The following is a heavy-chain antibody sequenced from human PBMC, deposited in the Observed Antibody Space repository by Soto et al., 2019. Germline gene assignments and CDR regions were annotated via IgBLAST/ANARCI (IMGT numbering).Heavy chain of an antibody. V-gene: IGHV3-30*18. CDR3: AKEPEIWTTSSGFDY. Sequence: PGKGLEWVAVISYDGSNKYYADSVKGRFTISRDNSKNTLSLQMNSLRAEDTAVYYCAKEPEIWTTSSGFDYWGQGTLVTVSS. J-gene: IGHJ4*01. CDR2: ISYDGSNK. D-gene: IGHD2-2*01.